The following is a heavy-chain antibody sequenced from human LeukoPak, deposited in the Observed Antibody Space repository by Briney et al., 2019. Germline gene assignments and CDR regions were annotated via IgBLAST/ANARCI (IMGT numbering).Heavy chain of an antibody. D-gene: IGHD3-3*01. CDR2: IYYSGST. CDR1: GGSISSYY. CDR3: AVNDFWSGFGTYYMDV. V-gene: IGHV4-59*01. J-gene: IGHJ6*03. Sequence: PSETLSLTCTVSGGSISSYYWSWIRQPPGKGPEWIGYIYYSGSTNYNPSLKSRVTISVDTSKNQFSLKLSSVTAADTAVYYCAVNDFWSGFGTYYMDVWGKGTTVTVSS.